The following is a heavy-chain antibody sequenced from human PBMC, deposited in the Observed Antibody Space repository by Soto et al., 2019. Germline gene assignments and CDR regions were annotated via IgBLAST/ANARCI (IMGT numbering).Heavy chain of an antibody. V-gene: IGHV3-23*01. J-gene: IGHJ4*02. Sequence: GESLKISCAASGFTFSSYAMSWVRQAPGKGLEWVSAISGSGGSTYYADSVKGRFTISRDNSKNTLYLQMNSLRAEDTAVYYCAKDEGGSYYYWGQGTLVTVSS. CDR3: AKDEGGSYYY. CDR2: ISGSGGST. D-gene: IGHD1-26*01. CDR1: GFTFSSYA.